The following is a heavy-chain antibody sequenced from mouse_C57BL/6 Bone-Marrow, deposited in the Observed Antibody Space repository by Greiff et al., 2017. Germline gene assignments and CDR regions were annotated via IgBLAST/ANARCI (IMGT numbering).Heavy chain of an antibody. CDR3: TNYDGSRYSFDY. V-gene: IGHV14-4*01. CDR2: IDPENGDT. CDR1: GFNIKDDY. J-gene: IGHJ2*01. D-gene: IGHD1-1*01. Sequence: VQLQQSGAELVRPGASVKLSCTASGFNIKDDYMHWVKQRPEQGLEWIGWIDPENGDTEYASKFQGKATITADTSSNTAYLQLSSLTSEDTAVYYGTNYDGSRYSFDYWGQGTTLTVTS.